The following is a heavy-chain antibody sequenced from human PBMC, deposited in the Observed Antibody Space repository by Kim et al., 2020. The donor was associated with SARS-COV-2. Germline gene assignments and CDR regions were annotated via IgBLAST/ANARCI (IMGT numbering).Heavy chain of an antibody. V-gene: IGHV3-30*03. CDR1: GFTLDSYG. D-gene: IGHD3-16*01. Sequence: GGSLRLSCAASGFTLDSYGMHWVRQAPGRGLEWVAVISYDGKNKYYADSVKGRFTISRDTSKNTLLLQLNSLRTEDTAVYYCARDSLSYWSWVGTFAYYFYGMDVWGQGTTVTVSS. CDR3: ARDSLSYWSWVGTFAYYFYGMDV. CDR2: ISYDGKNK. J-gene: IGHJ6*02.